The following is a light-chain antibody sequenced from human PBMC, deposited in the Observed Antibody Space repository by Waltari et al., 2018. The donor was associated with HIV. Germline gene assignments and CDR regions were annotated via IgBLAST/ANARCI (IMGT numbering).Light chain of an antibody. CDR1: QSVTSSY. Sequence: EIVLTQSPGTLSLSPGERAALSCRASQSVTSSYLAWYQQKPGQAPRLLMFVVSSRATGIPDRFSGSGSGTDFTLTINRLEPEDSAVYYCQHYGSSLLTFGGGTKVEI. V-gene: IGKV3-20*01. J-gene: IGKJ4*01. CDR2: VVS. CDR3: QHYGSSLLT.